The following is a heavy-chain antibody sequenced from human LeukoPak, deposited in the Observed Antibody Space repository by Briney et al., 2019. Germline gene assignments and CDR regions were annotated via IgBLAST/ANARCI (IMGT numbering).Heavy chain of an antibody. CDR3: ASTSWELPDY. J-gene: IGHJ4*02. D-gene: IGHD1-26*01. CDR2: ISWNSGSI. CDR1: GFTFDDYA. Sequence: PGGSLRLSCAASGFTFDDYAMHWVRQAPGKGLEWVSGISWNSGSIGYADSVRGRFTISRDNAKNSLYLQMNSLRAEDTAVYYCASTSWELPDYWGQGTLVTVSS. V-gene: IGHV3-9*01.